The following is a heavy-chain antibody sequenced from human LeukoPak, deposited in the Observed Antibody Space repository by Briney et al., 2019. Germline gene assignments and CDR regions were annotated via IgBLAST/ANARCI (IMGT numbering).Heavy chain of an antibody. J-gene: IGHJ1*01. CDR1: GGSISGYY. CDR2: IYYSGST. V-gene: IGHV4-59*01. Sequence: PSETLSLTCTVSGGSISGYYWSWIRQPPGKGLEWIGYIYYSGSTNYNPSLKSRVTISLDTSKSQFSLKLTSVTAADTAVYYCARSITSSWYGDFQHWGQGTLVTVSS. CDR3: ARSITSSWYGDFQH. D-gene: IGHD6-13*01.